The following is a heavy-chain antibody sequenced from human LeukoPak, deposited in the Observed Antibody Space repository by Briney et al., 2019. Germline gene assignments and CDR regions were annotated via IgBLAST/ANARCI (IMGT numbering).Heavy chain of an antibody. D-gene: IGHD6-13*01. CDR2: MNPNSGNT. CDR3: ARQQQLGPYYNHYMDV. V-gene: IGHV1-8*01. J-gene: IGHJ6*03. Sequence: ASVKVSCKASGYTFTNYDINRVRQATGQGLEWMGWMNPNSGNTGYAQKFQGRVTMTRNTSISTAYMELSSLRSEDTAVYYCARQQQLGPYYNHYMDVWGKGTTVTISS. CDR1: GYTFTNYD.